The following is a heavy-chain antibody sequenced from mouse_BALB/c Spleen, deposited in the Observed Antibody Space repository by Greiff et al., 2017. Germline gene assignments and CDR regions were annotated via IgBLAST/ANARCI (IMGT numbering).Heavy chain of an antibody. J-gene: IGHJ2*01. CDR3: TRDGNSPFDY. V-gene: IGHV1S22*01. D-gene: IGHD2-1*01. CDR1: GYTFTSYW. CDR2: IYPGSGST. Sequence: LQQPGSELVRPGASVKLSCKASGYTFTSYWMHWVKQRHGQGLEWIGNIYPGSGSTNYDEKFKSKGTLTVDTSSSTAYMHLSSLTSEDSAVYYCTRDGNSPFDYWGQGTTLTVSS.